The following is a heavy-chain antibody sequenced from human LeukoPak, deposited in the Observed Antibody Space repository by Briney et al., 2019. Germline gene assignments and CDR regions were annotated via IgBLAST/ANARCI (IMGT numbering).Heavy chain of an antibody. V-gene: IGHV3-7*01. CDR2: IKQDGSEK. CDR1: GFTFSSYW. D-gene: IGHD6-13*01. Sequence: GGSLRLSCAASGFTFSSYWMSWVRQAPGKGLEWVANIKQDGSEKYYVDSVKGRFTISRDNAKNSLYLQMNSLRAEDTAVYYCARTTIAAAGTWFDPWGQGTLVTASS. J-gene: IGHJ5*02. CDR3: ARTTIAAAGTWFDP.